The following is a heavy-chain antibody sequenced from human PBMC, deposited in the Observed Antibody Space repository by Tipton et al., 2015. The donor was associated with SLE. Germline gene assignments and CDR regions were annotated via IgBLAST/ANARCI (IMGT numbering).Heavy chain of an antibody. Sequence: SLRLSCAASGFTFSSNAMSWVRQAPGKGLEWVSTIYTGSSSTYYADSVKGRFSISRDDSKNTLYLQMNSLRVEDTAIYYCVVMVYATGGYFDLWGRGTRVTVSS. CDR2: IYTGSSST. CDR1: GFTFSSNA. CDR3: VVMVYATGGYFDL. V-gene: IGHV3-23*03. J-gene: IGHJ2*01. D-gene: IGHD2-8*01.